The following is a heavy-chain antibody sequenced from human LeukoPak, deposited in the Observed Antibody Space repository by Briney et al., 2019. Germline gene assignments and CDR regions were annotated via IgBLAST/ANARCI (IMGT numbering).Heavy chain of an antibody. CDR3: AKVRGEYYYGSGSYYFDY. J-gene: IGHJ4*02. V-gene: IGHV3-30*02. D-gene: IGHD3-10*01. Sequence: GGSLRLSCAASGFTFSSYGMHWVRQAPGKGLEWVAFIRYDGSNKYYADSVKGRFTISRDNSKNTLYLQMNSLRAEDTAVYYCAKVRGEYYYGSGSYYFDYWGQGTLVTVSS. CDR1: GFTFSSYG. CDR2: IRYDGSNK.